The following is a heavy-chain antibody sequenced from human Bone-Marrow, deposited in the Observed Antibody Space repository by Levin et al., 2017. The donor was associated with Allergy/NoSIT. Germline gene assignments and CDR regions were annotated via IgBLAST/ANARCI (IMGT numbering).Heavy chain of an antibody. CDR2: IYSDGTI. Sequence: GESLKISCAVSGFTVSNNYMSWVHQAPGKGLEWVSLIYSDGTIDYADSVKGRFTISRDNSKNTLSLQMNSLTADDTAVYYCAGGPRRSYWGQGTLVTVSS. V-gene: IGHV3-53*01. CDR1: GFTVSNNY. CDR3: AGGPRRSY. D-gene: IGHD3-16*01. J-gene: IGHJ4*02.